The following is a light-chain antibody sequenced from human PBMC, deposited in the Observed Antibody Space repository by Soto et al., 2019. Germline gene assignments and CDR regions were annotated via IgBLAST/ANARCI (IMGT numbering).Light chain of an antibody. CDR3: QHYDGSLPT. J-gene: IGKJ1*01. CDR1: QSVNSNY. Sequence: EIVLTQSPGTLSLSPSERAALSCRASQSVNSNYLAWYQQKPGQAPRLHIYGASSRATGIPDRFSGSGSGTDFTLTISRLEPEDFAVYYCQHYDGSLPTFGQGTKVEIK. CDR2: GAS. V-gene: IGKV3-20*01.